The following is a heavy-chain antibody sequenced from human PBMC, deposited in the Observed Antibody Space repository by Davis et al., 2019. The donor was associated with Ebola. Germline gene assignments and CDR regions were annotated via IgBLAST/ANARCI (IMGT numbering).Heavy chain of an antibody. CDR2: IYYSGST. D-gene: IGHD1-26*01. J-gene: IGHJ5*02. Sequence: PSEALSLTCTVSGGSISSYYWSWIRQPPGKGLEWIGYIYYSGSTYYNPSLKSRVTISVDTSKNQFSLKLSSVTAADTAVYYCARAVGAATGWFDPWGQGTLVTVSS. V-gene: IGHV4-59*12. CDR1: GGSISSYY. CDR3: ARAVGAATGWFDP.